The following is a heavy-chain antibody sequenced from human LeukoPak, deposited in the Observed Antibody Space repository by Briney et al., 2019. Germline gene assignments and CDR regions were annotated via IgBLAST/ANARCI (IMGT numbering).Heavy chain of an antibody. J-gene: IGHJ4*02. D-gene: IGHD1-1*01. V-gene: IGHV3-30-3*01. Sequence: GRSLRLSCAASGFTFSSYAMHWVRQAPGKGLEWVAVISYDGSNKYYADSVKGRFTISRDNSKNTLYLQMNSLRAEDTAVYYCATLRNSDYWGQGTLVTVSS. CDR1: GFTFSSYA. CDR2: ISYDGSNK. CDR3: ATLRNSDY.